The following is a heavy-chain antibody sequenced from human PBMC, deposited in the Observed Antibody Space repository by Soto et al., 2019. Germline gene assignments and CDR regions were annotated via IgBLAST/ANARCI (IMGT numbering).Heavy chain of an antibody. V-gene: IGHV5-51*01. CDR3: ARQAVAQRRGRDGMDV. D-gene: IGHD3-16*01. CDR2: IYPGDSDT. J-gene: IGHJ6*02. Sequence: GESLKISCKGSGYRFTNYWIAWVRQMPGKGLEWMGIIYPGDSDTRYSPSFQGQVTISADKSISTAYLQWTSLRASDTAMYYWARQAVAQRRGRDGMDVWGQGTTVTVSS. CDR1: GYRFTNYW.